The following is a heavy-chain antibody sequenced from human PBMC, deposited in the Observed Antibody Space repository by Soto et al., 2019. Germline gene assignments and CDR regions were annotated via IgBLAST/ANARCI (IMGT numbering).Heavy chain of an antibody. J-gene: IGHJ4*02. V-gene: IGHV3-15*01. D-gene: IGHD6-19*01. CDR1: GFTFSNAW. Sequence: GGSLRLSCAASGFTFSNAWMSWVLQAPWKGLEWVGRIKSTPAGGTTAYAAPAKGRFTISRDDSENMLYLQMNSLKTEDTAVYYCAKRYAYNSGWVFYFDYWGEGTLVTVSS. CDR3: AKRYAYNSGWVFYFDY. CDR2: IKSTPAGGTT.